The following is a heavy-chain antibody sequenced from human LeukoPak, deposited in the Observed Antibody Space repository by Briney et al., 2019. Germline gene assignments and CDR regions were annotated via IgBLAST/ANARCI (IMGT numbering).Heavy chain of an antibody. CDR3: ARGNNWNDVHFDY. CDR2: IILIFGTA. J-gene: IGHJ4*02. V-gene: IGHV1-69*05. CDR1: GGTFSSYA. Sequence: GSSVKVSCKASGGTFSSYAISWVRQAPGQGLEWMGRIILIFGTANYAQKFQGRVTITTDESTSTAYMELSSLRSEDTAVYYCARGNNWNDVHFDYWGQGTLVTVSS. D-gene: IGHD1-20*01.